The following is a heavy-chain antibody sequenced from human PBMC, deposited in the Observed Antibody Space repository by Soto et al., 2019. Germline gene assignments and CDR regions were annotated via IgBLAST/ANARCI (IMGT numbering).Heavy chain of an antibody. D-gene: IGHD6-13*01. J-gene: IGHJ4*02. CDR1: GFTFSSYA. V-gene: IGHV3-23*01. CDR3: AKDGFRIAAPFVY. Sequence: HPGGSLRLSCAASGFTFSSYAMSWVRQAPGKGLEWVSGISGSGGYTYADSVKGRFTISRDNSKNTLYLQMNSLRAEDTAVYYCAKDGFRIAAPFVYWGQGTLVTVSS. CDR2: ISGSGGYT.